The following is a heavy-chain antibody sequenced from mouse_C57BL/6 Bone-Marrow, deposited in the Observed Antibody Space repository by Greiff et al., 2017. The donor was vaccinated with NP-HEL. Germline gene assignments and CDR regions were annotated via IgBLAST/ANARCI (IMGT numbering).Heavy chain of an antibody. Sequence: EVKLMESGEGLVKPGGSLKLSCAASGFTFSSFAMSWVRQTPEKRLEWVAYISSGGDYIYYADTVKGRFTISRDNARNTLYLQMSSLKSEDTAMYYCTRGLLRFDVWGTGTTVTVSS. CDR3: TRGLLRFDV. V-gene: IGHV5-9-1*02. CDR2: ISSGGDYI. D-gene: IGHD1-1*01. J-gene: IGHJ1*03. CDR1: GFTFSSFA.